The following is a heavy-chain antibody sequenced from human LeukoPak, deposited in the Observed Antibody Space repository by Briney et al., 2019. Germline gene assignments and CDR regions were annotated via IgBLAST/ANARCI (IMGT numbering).Heavy chain of an antibody. V-gene: IGHV4-61*02. D-gene: IGHD4-17*01. CDR2: IYTSGST. J-gene: IGHJ4*02. CDR1: GGSISSGSYY. Sequence: NTSETLSLTCTVSGGSISSGSYYWSWIRQPAGKGLEWIGRIYTSGSTNYNPSLKSRVTISVDTSKNQFSLKLSSVTAADTAVYYCARGTAFDYGDYPHYFDYWGQGTLVTVSS. CDR3: ARGTAFDYGDYPHYFDY.